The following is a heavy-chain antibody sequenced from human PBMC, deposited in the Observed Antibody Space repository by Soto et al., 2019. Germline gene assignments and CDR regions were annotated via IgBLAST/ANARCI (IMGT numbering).Heavy chain of an antibody. V-gene: IGHV4-4*07. J-gene: IGHJ5*02. CDR3: VRDGTKTLRDWFDP. D-gene: IGHD1-1*01. CDR1: GASISGFY. CDR2: IYATGTT. Sequence: SETLSLTCTVSGASISGFYWSWIRKSAGKGLEWIGRIYATGTTDYNPSLKSRVMMSVDTSKKQFSLKLRSVTAADTGVYYCVRDGTKTLRDWFDPWGQGRSVTVSS.